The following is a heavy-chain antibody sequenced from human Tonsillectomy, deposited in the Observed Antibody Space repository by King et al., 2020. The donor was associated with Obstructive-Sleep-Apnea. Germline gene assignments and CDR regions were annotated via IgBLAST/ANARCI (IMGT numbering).Heavy chain of an antibody. CDR2: IYPGDSDT. D-gene: IGHD2-21*01. CDR1: GYSLTTYW. Sequence: VQLVESGAEVKKPGESLKISCQVSGYSLTTYWIGWVRQMPGKGLDWMGFIYPGDSDTRYSPSFQGQVTFSADKSSNTAYLQWSSLKASDTAMYYCATGQGAILLDVWGEGTTVTVSS. V-gene: IGHV5-51*01. CDR3: ATGQGAILLDV. J-gene: IGHJ6*04.